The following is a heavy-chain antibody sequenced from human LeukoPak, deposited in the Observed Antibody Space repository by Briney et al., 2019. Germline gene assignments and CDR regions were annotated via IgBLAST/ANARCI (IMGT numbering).Heavy chain of an antibody. Sequence: GGSLRLSCAASGFTFSSYAMSWVRQAPGKGLEWVSAVSGSGGSTYYADSVKGRFTISRDNSKNTLYLQMNSLRAEDTAVYYCAKDLKLGGTPGYWGQGTLVTVSS. CDR1: GFTFSSYA. CDR2: VSGSGGST. D-gene: IGHD2-15*01. J-gene: IGHJ4*02. V-gene: IGHV3-23*01. CDR3: AKDLKLGGTPGY.